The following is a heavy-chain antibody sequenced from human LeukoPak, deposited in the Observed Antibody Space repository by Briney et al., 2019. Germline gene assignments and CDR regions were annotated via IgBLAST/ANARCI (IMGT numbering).Heavy chain of an antibody. V-gene: IGHV3-64*02. CDR2: ISTNGDTT. D-gene: IGHD2-15*01. CDR3: ARGRGVSSYDAMDV. J-gene: IGHJ6*02. Sequence: GGSLRLSCAASGFTFTAHAMHWVRQAPGKGLEYVSTISTNGDTTYYADSVKGRFTISRDNSKSTLYLQMGSLRAEDMAVYYCARGRGVSSYDAMDVWGRETTVTVSS. CDR1: GFTFTAHA.